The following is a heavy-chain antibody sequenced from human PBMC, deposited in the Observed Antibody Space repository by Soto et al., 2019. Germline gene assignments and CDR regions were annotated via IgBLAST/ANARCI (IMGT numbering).Heavy chain of an antibody. CDR3: ARDLQYYDMLTGYYTNGYYMDV. V-gene: IGHV3-74*01. CDR2: INSDGSST. D-gene: IGHD3-9*01. CDR1: GFTFSSYW. Sequence: PGGSLRLSCAASGFTFSSYWMHWVRQAPGKGLVWVSRINSDGSSTSYADSVKGRFTISRDNAKNTLYLQMNSLRAEDTAVYYCARDLQYYDMLTGYYTNGYYMDVWGKGTTVTVSS. J-gene: IGHJ6*03.